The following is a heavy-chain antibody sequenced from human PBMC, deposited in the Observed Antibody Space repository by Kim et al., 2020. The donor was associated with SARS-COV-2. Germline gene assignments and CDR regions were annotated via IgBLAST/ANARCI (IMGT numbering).Heavy chain of an antibody. Sequence: ASVKVSCKASGYTFTGYYMHWVRQAPGQGLEWMGRINPNSGGTNYAQKFQGRVTMTRDTSISTAYMELSRLRSDDTAVYYCARPRLTGTTCSLDYWGQGTLVTVSS. CDR3: ARPRLTGTTCSLDY. CDR2: INPNSGGT. J-gene: IGHJ4*02. V-gene: IGHV1-2*06. CDR1: GYTFTGYY. D-gene: IGHD1-7*01.